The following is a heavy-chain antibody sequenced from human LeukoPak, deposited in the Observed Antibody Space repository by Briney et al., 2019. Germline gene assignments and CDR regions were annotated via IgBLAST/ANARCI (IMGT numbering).Heavy chain of an antibody. CDR1: GFTFSSYG. V-gene: IGHV3-33*01. CDR2: IWYDGSNK. Sequence: GRSLRLSCAASGFTFSSYGMHWVRQTPGKGLEWVAVIWYDGSNKYYADSVKGRFTISRDNSKNTLYLQMNSLRAEDTAVYYCASDPYYYYGMDVWGQGTTVTVSS. CDR3: ASDPYYYYGMDV. J-gene: IGHJ6*02.